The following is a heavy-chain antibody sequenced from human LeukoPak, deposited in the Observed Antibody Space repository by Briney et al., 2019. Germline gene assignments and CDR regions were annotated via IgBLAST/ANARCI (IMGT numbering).Heavy chain of an antibody. CDR3: ARDAGIVGATLHYYYGMDV. J-gene: IGHJ6*02. D-gene: IGHD1-26*01. CDR2: LYSGGDT. CDR1: GFTVSSNY. V-gene: IGHV3-53*01. Sequence: GGSLRLSCAASGFTVSSNYINWVRQAPGKGLEWVSVLYSGGDTYYADSVKGRFTVSRDNSKNTLYLQMNSLGAEDTAVYYCARDAGIVGATLHYYYGMDVWGQGTTVTVSS.